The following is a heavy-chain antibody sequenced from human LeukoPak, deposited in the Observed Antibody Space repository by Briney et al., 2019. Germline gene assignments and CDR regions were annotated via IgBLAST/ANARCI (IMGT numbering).Heavy chain of an antibody. J-gene: IGHJ4*02. D-gene: IGHD3-22*01. CDR3: ARTSGFFDRIGSYQQNPYYFEY. CDR1: GESFIGYF. Sequence: SETLSLTCAVSGESFIGYFWTWIRQPPGKGLEWIAEINHSGRTSYNPSLKSRLSISVDMSKNQFSLRLTSVTAADTAVYYCARTSGFFDRIGSYQQNPYYFEYWGQGSLVTVSS. V-gene: IGHV4-34*01. CDR2: INHSGRT.